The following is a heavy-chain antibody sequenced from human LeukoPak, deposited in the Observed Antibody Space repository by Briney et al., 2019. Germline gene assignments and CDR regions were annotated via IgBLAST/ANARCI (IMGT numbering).Heavy chain of an antibody. V-gene: IGHV3-30*02. D-gene: IGHD3-16*02. CDR3: AKDGRFGGVIDYYFDY. J-gene: IGHJ4*02. Sequence: GGSLRLSCAASGFTFSSYGMHWVRQAPGKGLEWVAFIRYDGSNKYYADSVKGRFTISRDNSKNTLYLQMNSLRAEDTAVYYCAKDGRFGGVIDYYFDYWGQGTLVTVSS. CDR2: IRYDGSNK. CDR1: GFTFSSYG.